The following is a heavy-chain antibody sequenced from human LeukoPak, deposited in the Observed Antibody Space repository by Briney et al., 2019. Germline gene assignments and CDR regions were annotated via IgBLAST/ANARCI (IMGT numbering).Heavy chain of an antibody. Sequence: SETLSLTCTVSGGSISSHYWSWIRQPPGKGLEWIGYIYYSGSTNYNPSLKSRVTISVDTSKNQFSLKLSSVTAADTAVYYCARGNKRAVFSHYYMDVWGKGTTVTVSS. J-gene: IGHJ6*03. CDR1: GGSISSHY. V-gene: IGHV4-59*11. CDR2: IYYSGST. D-gene: IGHD3-9*01. CDR3: ARGNKRAVFSHYYMDV.